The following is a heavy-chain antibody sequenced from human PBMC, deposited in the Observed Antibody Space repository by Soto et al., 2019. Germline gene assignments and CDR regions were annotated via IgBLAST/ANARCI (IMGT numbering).Heavy chain of an antibody. D-gene: IGHD3-10*01. CDR1: GFTVGSNH. J-gene: IGHJ4*01. CDR2: IYTGGET. V-gene: IGHV3-53*04. Sequence: EVQLVESGGGLVQPGGSLRLSCAASGFTVGSNHMTWVRQAPGKGLEWVSVIYTGGETYYLDYVKGRFTISRHNSRNTLYLQMNNLRAEDTAMYYCARGGLSGGESGFDCWGHGTVVTGSS. CDR3: ARGGLSGGESGFDC.